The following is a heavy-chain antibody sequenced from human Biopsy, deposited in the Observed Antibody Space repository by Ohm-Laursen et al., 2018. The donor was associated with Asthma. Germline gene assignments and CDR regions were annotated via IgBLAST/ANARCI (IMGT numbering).Heavy chain of an antibody. CDR2: IYSGGTS. CDR3: ARGDSSNWSHYYFDY. J-gene: IGHJ4*02. V-gene: IGHV3-53*01. D-gene: IGHD3-22*01. CDR1: GFTFDDYG. Sequence: SLRLSCAASGFTFDDYGMSWVRQAPGKGLEWVSVIYSGGTSHTADSVRGRFTISRDYSKNTLYPQMHSLRAEDTAVYYCARGDSSNWSHYYFDYWGQGTLVTVSS.